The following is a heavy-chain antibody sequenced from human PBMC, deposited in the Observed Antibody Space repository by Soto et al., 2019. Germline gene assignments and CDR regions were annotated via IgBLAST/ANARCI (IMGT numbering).Heavy chain of an antibody. J-gene: IGHJ4*02. D-gene: IGHD4-17*01. CDR1: GFTFSIYS. CDR2: ISSSSTFI. V-gene: IGHV3-48*01. CDR3: ARDKDYAFDY. Sequence: EVQLVESGGGLVQPGGSLRLSCAASGFTFSIYSVNWVRQAPGKGLEGISYISSSSTFIDYADSVKDRFTISRDNAKNALYLEMTSLRAEDTVVYYCARDKDYAFDYWGQGTLVTVSS.